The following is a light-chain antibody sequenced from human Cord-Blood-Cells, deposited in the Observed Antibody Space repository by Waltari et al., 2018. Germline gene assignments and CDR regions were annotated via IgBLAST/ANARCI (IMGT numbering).Light chain of an antibody. CDR1: QSVSSN. V-gene: IGKV3-15*01. CDR2: GAS. Sequence: EIVMTQSPATPSLSPGERATLSCRASQSVSSNLAWYQQKPGQAPRLLIYGASTRATGIPARFSGSGSGTEFTLTISSLQSEDFAVYYCQQYNNWLTFGGGTKVEIK. CDR3: QQYNNWLT. J-gene: IGKJ4*01.